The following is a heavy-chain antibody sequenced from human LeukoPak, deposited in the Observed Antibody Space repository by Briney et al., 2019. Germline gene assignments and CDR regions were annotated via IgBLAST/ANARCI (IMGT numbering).Heavy chain of an antibody. D-gene: IGHD6-13*01. Sequence: SETLSLTCTVSGYSISSGYYWGWIRQPPGKGLEWIGSIYHSGSTYYNPSLKSRVTISVDTSKNQFSLKLSSVTAADTAVYYCARVPLSIAAAGTVDYWGQGTLVTVSS. CDR1: GYSISSGYY. V-gene: IGHV4-38-2*02. CDR2: IYHSGST. J-gene: IGHJ4*02. CDR3: ARVPLSIAAAGTVDY.